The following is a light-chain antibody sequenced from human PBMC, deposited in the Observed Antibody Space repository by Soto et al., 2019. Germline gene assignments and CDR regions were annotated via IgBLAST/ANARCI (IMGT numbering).Light chain of an antibody. V-gene: IGKV3-20*01. CDR3: QQYGRSPPFT. Sequence: EIVLTQSPGTLSLSPGERATLSCRASQSVSSTYIAWYKQNPGRAPRLLIYGASSRATGIPDRFSGSVSGTDFTLTISRLEHEEFAVYFCQQYGRSPPFTFGQGTKVEIK. CDR1: QSVSSTY. J-gene: IGKJ2*01. CDR2: GAS.